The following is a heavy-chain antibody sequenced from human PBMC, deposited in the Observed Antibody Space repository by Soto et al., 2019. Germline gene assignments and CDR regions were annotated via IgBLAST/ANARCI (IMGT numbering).Heavy chain of an antibody. Sequence: QVQLVQSGAEVKKPGASVQVSCKASGYTFNNYYMHWVRQAPGQGLEWMGIINPSGDSTTYAQKFQGRVTMTRERSTSAVYMELSILRSDDTAMYYCAREKGLGLGAFDIWGQGTIVTVSS. V-gene: IGHV1-46*02. CDR3: AREKGLGLGAFDI. J-gene: IGHJ3*02. D-gene: IGHD7-27*01. CDR1: GYTFNNYY. CDR2: INPSGDST.